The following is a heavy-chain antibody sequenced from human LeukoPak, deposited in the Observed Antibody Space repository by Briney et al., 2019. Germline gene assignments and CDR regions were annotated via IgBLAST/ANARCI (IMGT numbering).Heavy chain of an antibody. CDR1: GFTFSNYA. CDR2: ISRSGGST. CDR3: AKELDSSGDFDF. Sequence: GGSLRVSCAASGFTFSNYAMSWVRQAPGKGLEWVSSISRSGGSTYYAHSVKGRFTITRDNSKNTLYLQMNSLRAEDTAVYYCAKELDSSGDFDFWGEGTLVTVSS. D-gene: IGHD3-22*01. V-gene: IGHV3-23*01. J-gene: IGHJ4*02.